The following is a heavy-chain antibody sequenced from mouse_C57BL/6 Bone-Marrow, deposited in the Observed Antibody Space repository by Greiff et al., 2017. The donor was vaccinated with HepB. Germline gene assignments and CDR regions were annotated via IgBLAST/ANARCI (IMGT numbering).Heavy chain of an antibody. CDR2: IDPEDGDT. CDR3: TTTSLIYYDYDPFAY. Sequence: VQLKQSGAELVRPGASVKLSCTASGFNIKDYYMHWVKQRPEQGLEWIGRIDPEDGDTEYAPKFQGKATMTADTSSNTAYLQLSSLTSEDTAVYYCTTTSLIYYDYDPFAYWGQGTLVTVSA. V-gene: IGHV14-1*01. D-gene: IGHD2-4*01. J-gene: IGHJ3*01. CDR1: GFNIKDYY.